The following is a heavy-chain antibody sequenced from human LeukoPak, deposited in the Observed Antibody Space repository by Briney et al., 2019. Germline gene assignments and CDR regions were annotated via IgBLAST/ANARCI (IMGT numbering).Heavy chain of an antibody. CDR1: GGSFSDYY. J-gene: IGHJ4*01. Sequence: PSETLSLTCAVYGGSFSDYYWSWIRQSPGKGLEWIGYISYSGGTNYNPSLKSRVTISLDTSKNQFSLQLSSVTAADTAVYYCVRGERLGGDYWGHGTLVTVSS. CDR2: ISYSGGT. CDR3: VRGERLGGDY. D-gene: IGHD3-10*01. V-gene: IGHV4-59*01.